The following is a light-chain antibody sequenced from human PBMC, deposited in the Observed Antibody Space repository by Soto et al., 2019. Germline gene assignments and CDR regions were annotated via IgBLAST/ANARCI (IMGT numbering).Light chain of an antibody. J-gene: IGKJ5*01. CDR1: QSVNSY. V-gene: IGKV3-15*01. Sequence: DIVLTQSPATLSLSPGEGATLSCRASQSVNSYLVWYQQKPGQAPRLLIYGASTRETGIPARFSGSGSGTDFTLTISSLQSEDFAVDYCQQYNNWTITFGQGTRLEIK. CDR2: GAS. CDR3: QQYNNWTIT.